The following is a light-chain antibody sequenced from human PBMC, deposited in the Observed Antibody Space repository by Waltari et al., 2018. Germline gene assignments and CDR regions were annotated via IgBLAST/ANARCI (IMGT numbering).Light chain of an antibody. CDR3: QQYDNLPLT. V-gene: IGKV1-33*01. J-gene: IGKJ4*01. Sequence: IQMTQSPSSLSASVGDRVTITFQASQDISNYLNWYQQKPGKAPKLLIYDASNLETGVPSRFSGSGSGTDFTFTISSLQPEDIATYYCQQYDNLPLTFGGGTKVEIK. CDR2: DAS. CDR1: QDISNY.